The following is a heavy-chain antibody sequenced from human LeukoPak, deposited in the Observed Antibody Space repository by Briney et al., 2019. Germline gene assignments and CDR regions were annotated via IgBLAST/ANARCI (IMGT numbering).Heavy chain of an antibody. D-gene: IGHD6-13*01. V-gene: IGHV1-69*05. CDR1: GGTFSSYA. Sequence: SVKVSCKASGGTFSSYAISWVRQAPGQGLEWMGGIIPIFGTANYAQKFQGRVTITTDESTSTAYMELSSLRSEDTAVYYCASDLNQRLVLIYWGQGTLVTVSS. CDR3: ASDLNQRLVLIY. CDR2: IIPIFGTA. J-gene: IGHJ4*02.